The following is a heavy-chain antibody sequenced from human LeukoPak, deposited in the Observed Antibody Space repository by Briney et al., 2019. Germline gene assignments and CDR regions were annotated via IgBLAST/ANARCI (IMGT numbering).Heavy chain of an antibody. Sequence: ASVKVSYKASGYTFTSYGISWVRQAPGQGLEWMGWISAYNGNTNYAQKFQGRVTMTRDTSTSTVYMELSSLRSEDTAVYYCAREFPMVRGVIITRHNWFDPWGQGALVTVSS. D-gene: IGHD3-10*01. V-gene: IGHV1-18*01. CDR3: AREFPMVRGVIITRHNWFDP. CDR2: ISAYNGNT. CDR1: GYTFTSYG. J-gene: IGHJ5*02.